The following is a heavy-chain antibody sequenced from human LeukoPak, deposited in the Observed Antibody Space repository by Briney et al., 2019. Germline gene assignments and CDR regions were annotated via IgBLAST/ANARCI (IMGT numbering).Heavy chain of an antibody. J-gene: IGHJ5*02. CDR1: GYTFTGYY. CDR3: ARLGYCSSTSCFGVDWFDP. Sequence: GASVKVSCKASGYTFTGYYMHWVRQAPGQGLEWRGWINPNSGGTNYAQKFQGRVTMTRDTSISTAYMELSRLRSDDTAVYYCARLGYCSSTSCFGVDWFDPWGQGTLVTVSS. D-gene: IGHD2-2*01. V-gene: IGHV1-2*02. CDR2: INPNSGGT.